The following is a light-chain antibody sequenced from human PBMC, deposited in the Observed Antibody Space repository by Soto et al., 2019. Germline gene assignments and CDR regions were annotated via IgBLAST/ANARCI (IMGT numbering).Light chain of an antibody. CDR1: SSNIGAGYD. CDR3: QSYDSSLSAVV. V-gene: IGLV1-40*01. Sequence: QAVVKQPPSVSGAPGQRVTISCTGSSSNIGAGYDVHWYQQLPGTAPKLLIYVNSNRPSGVPDRFSGSKSGTSASLAITGLQAEDEADYYCQSYDSSLSAVVFGGGTKVTVL. J-gene: IGLJ2*01. CDR2: VNS.